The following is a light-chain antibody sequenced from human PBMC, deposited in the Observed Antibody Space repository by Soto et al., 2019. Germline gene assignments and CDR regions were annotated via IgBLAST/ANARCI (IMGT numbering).Light chain of an antibody. CDR2: VNSDGSH. CDR1: SGHSRYA. J-gene: IGLJ3*02. V-gene: IGLV4-69*02. CDR3: QTWGTGIRV. Sequence: QLVLTQSPSASASLGASVKLTCTLSSGHSRYAIAWHQQQAEKGPRYLMKVNSDGSHSKGDGTPDRFSGSSSGTERYLTISSLQSEDEADYYCQTWGTGIRVFGGGTKLTVL.